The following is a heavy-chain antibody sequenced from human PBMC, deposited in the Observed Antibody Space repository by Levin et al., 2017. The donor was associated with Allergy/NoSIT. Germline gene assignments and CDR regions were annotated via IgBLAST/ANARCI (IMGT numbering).Heavy chain of an antibody. CDR1: GFTFSSYS. CDR3: ARAQTSGWLVDAFDI. Sequence: GESLKISCAASGFTFSSYSMNWVRQAPGKGLEWVSSISSSSSYIYYADSVKGRFTISRDNAKNSLYLQMNSLRAEDTAVYYCARAQTSGWLVDAFDIWGQGTMVTVSS. CDR2: ISSSSSYI. D-gene: IGHD6-19*01. V-gene: IGHV3-21*01. J-gene: IGHJ3*02.